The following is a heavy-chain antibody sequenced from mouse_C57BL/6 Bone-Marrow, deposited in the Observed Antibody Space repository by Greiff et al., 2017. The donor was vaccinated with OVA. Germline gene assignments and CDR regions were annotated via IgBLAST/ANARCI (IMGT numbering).Heavy chain of an antibody. D-gene: IGHD1-2*01. J-gene: IGHJ4*01. Sequence: EVKLEESGGGLVQPGGSLKLSCAASGFTFSDYGMAWVRQAPRKGPEWVAFISNLAYSIYYADTVTGRFTISRENAKNTLYLEMSSLRSEDTAMYYCARRNYGPSMDYWGQGTSVTVSS. CDR2: ISNLAYSI. V-gene: IGHV5-15*04. CDR3: ARRNYGPSMDY. CDR1: GFTFSDYG.